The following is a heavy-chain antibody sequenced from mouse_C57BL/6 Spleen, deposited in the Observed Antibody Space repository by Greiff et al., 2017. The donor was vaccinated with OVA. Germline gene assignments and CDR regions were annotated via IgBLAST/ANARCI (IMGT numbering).Heavy chain of an antibody. V-gene: IGHV3-6*01. CDR2: ISYDGSN. J-gene: IGHJ4*01. Sequence: EVHLVESGPGLVKPSQSLSLTCSVTGYSITSGYYWNWIRQFPGNKLEWMGYISYDGSNNYNPSLKNRISIPRDTSKNQFFLKLNSVTTEDTATYYCARGSAMDYWGQGTSVTVSS. CDR1: GYSITSGYY. CDR3: ARGSAMDY.